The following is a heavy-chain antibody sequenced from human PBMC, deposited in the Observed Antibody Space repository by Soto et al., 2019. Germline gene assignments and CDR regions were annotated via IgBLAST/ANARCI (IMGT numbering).Heavy chain of an antibody. D-gene: IGHD1-26*01. CDR2: IIPIFGTA. V-gene: IGHV1-69*13. CDR3: ARRSGSYSYFDY. J-gene: IGHJ4*02. CDR1: GGTFSSYA. Sequence: SVKVSCKASGGTFSSYAISWVRQAPGQGLEWMGGIIPIFGTANYAQKFQGRVTITADVSTSTAYMELSSLRSEDTAVYYFARRSGSYSYFDYWGQGTLITVSS.